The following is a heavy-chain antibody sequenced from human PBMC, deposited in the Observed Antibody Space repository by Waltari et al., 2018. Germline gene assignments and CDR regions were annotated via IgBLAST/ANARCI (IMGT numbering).Heavy chain of an antibody. Sequence: QVQLVQSGAEVKKPGSSVKVSCKASGGTFSSYTISWVRQAPGQGLEWMGRIIPILGIANYAKKTQGRVTITADKSTRTAYMELSSLRSEDTAVYYCARTRTTVTTSSGFDYWGQGTLVTGSS. V-gene: IGHV1-69*02. CDR2: IIPILGIA. J-gene: IGHJ4*02. D-gene: IGHD4-17*01. CDR3: ARTRTTVTTSSGFDY. CDR1: GGTFSSYT.